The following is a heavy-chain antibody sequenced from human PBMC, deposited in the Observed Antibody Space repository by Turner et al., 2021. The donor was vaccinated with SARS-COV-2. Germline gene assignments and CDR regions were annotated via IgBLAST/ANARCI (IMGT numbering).Heavy chain of an antibody. CDR2: FYKIGSI. CDR1: GGSISSKS. V-gene: IGHV4-59*08. J-gene: IGHJ6*02. CDR3: ARHQGSASGYDHGMNV. Sequence: QVQLQESGPGLVKPSETLSLTCTVPGGSISSKSWSWIRPSPGRGLEWIGYFYKIGSIDYNPTLRSRVTISVDTSKNQLSLNLISVTAADTAVYYCARHQGSASGYDHGMNVWGQGTAVIVSS. D-gene: IGHD1-26*01.